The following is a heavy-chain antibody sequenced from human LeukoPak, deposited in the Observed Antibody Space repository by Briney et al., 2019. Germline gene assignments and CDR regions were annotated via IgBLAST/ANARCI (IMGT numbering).Heavy chain of an antibody. V-gene: IGHV1-2*02. CDR3: ARDVSAGGANWFDP. Sequence: ASVKVSCKASGYTFTGYYIHWVRQAPGQGLEWMGWINPNSGGPNYAQKFQGRVTMTRDTSISTAYMEMSRLRSDDTAVYYCARDVSAGGANWFDPWGQGTLVTVSS. CDR1: GYTFTGYY. J-gene: IGHJ5*02. D-gene: IGHD3-16*01. CDR2: INPNSGGP.